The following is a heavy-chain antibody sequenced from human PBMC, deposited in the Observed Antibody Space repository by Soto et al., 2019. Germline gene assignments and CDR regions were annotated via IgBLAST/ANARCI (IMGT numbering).Heavy chain of an antibody. D-gene: IGHD3-22*01. V-gene: IGHV6-1*01. CDR2: TYYRSKWYN. CDR3: SREGPYDSSGCDY. Sequence: SQTLSLTCAISGDSVSSNSDAWNWIRQSPSRGLEWLGRTYYRSKWYNDYAVSVKSRITINPDTSKNQFSLQLNSVTPEDTAVYYCSREGPYDSSGCDYWGQGTLVTVSS. CDR1: GDSVSSNSDA. J-gene: IGHJ4*02.